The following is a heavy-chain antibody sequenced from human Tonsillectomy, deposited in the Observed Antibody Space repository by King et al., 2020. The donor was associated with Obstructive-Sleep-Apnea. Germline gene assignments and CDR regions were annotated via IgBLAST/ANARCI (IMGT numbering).Heavy chain of an antibody. Sequence: QLVESGGGLVQPGRSLRLSCTASGFTFGDYAMSCFRQAPGKGLEWVGFIIRKAYGGATEYASSVKGRFTISRDDSKSIAYLQMNSLKTEDTAVYYCTRGVAAADYWGQGTLVTVSS. CDR1: GFTFGDYA. CDR2: IIRKAYGGAT. CDR3: TRGVAAADY. J-gene: IGHJ4*02. V-gene: IGHV3-49*03. D-gene: IGHD6-13*01.